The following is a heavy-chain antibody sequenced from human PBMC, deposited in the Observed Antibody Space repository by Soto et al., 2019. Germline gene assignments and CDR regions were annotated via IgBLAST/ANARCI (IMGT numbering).Heavy chain of an antibody. Sequence: SETLSLTCTVSGGSISSGGYYWSWIRQHPGKCLEWIGYIYYSGSTYYNPSLKSRVTISVDTSKNQFSLRLSSVTAADTAVYYCARDSANCSSTSCPRYYFDYWGQGTLVTVYS. D-gene: IGHD2-2*01. CDR1: GGSISSGGYY. J-gene: IGHJ4*02. CDR3: ARDSANCSSTSCPRYYFDY. V-gene: IGHV4-31*03. CDR2: IYYSGST.